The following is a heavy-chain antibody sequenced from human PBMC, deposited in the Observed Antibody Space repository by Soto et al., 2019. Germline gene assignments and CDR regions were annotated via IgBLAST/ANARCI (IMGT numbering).Heavy chain of an antibody. CDR3: ARSGDNYNRLDY. J-gene: IGHJ4*01. V-gene: IGHV3-11*06. D-gene: IGHD1-1*01. CDR1: GFTFSDYY. CDR2: SSNSGTFS. Sequence: QVQLVESGGGLVKPGGSLRLSCEGSGFTFSDYYISWIRQAPGKGLEWISYSSNSGTFSRYADSVKGRFSISRDNTKNLLYLQMNSLRAEDTAVYYCARSGDNYNRLDYWGHGTPGTVSS.